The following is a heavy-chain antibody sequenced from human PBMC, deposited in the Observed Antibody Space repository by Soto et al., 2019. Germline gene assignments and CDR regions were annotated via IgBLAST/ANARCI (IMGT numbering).Heavy chain of an antibody. J-gene: IGHJ4*02. CDR2: INAGNGNT. CDR1: GYTFTSYA. V-gene: IGHV1-3*05. D-gene: IGHD6-13*01. CDR3: AGGIAPYYFDY. Sequence: QVQLVQSGAEEKKPGASVKVSCKASGYTFTSYAMHWVRQAPGQRLEWMGWINAGNGNTKYSQKFQGRVTITRDAAASTAYMELSSLRSEDTAVYYCAGGIAPYYFDYWGQGTLVTVSS.